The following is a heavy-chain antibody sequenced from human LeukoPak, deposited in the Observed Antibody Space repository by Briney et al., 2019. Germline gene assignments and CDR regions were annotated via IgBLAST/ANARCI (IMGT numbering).Heavy chain of an antibody. J-gene: IGHJ5*02. CDR1: GGSFSGYY. CDR3: ARGRYYDFWSGYWDWFDP. D-gene: IGHD3-3*01. Sequence: SETLSLTCAVYGGSFSGYYWSWIRQPPGKGLEWIGEINQSGSTNYNPSLKSRVTISVDTSKNQFSLKLSSVTAADTAVYYCARGRYYDFWSGYWDWFDPWGQGTLVTVSS. CDR2: INQSGST. V-gene: IGHV4-34*01.